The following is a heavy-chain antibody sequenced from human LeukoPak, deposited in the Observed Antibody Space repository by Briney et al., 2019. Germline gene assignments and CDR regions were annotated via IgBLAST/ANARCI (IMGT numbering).Heavy chain of an antibody. D-gene: IGHD2-15*01. J-gene: IGHJ3*02. CDR2: IYYSGST. Sequence: SQTLPLTCTVSGGSISSGGYYWGWIRQHPGKGLEWIGYIYYSGSTYYNPSLKSRVTISVDTSKNQFSLKLSSVTAADTAVYYCALGRIYCSGGSCYWSGAFDIWGQGTMVTVSS. CDR1: GGSISSGGYY. V-gene: IGHV4-31*03. CDR3: ALGRIYCSGGSCYWSGAFDI.